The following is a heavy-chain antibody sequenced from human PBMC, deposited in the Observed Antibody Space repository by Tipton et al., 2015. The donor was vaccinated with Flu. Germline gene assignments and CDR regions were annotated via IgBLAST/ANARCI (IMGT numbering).Heavy chain of an antibody. D-gene: IGHD2-2*01. CDR1: GDSIGTDHY. J-gene: IGHJ4*02. CDR3: ARDPSLGMPDYFDY. V-gene: IGHV4-38-2*02. Sequence: LRLSCSVSGDSIGTDHYWGWIRQPPGKGLEWIGNIHKTGSAYFNPSLRSRVTISVDTSKNQFSLRLTSVTAADTAVYYCARDPSLGMPDYFDYWGQGTLVTASS. CDR2: IHKTGSA.